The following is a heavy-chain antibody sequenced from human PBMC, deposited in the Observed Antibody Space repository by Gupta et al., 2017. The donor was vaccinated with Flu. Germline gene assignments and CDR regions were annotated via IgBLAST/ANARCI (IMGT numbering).Heavy chain of an antibody. V-gene: IGHV1-69*01. J-gene: IGHJ4*02. Sequence: QVQLVQSGAEVKKPGSSVKVSCKASGGTFSSYATSWVRQAPGQGLEWMGGIIPIFGTANYAQKFQGRVTITADESTSTAYMELSSLRSEDTAVYYCARDRWGSGSYYCDYWGQGTLVTVSS. D-gene: IGHD1-26*01. CDR3: ARDRWGSGSYYCDY. CDR2: IIPIFGTA. CDR1: GGTFSSYA.